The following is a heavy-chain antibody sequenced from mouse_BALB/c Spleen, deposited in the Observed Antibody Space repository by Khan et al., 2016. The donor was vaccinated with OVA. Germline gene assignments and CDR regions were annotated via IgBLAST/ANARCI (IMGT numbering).Heavy chain of an antibody. CDR1: GFTFSSYT. CDR3: TRDGNYAPWYFDG. V-gene: IGHV5-6-4*01. J-gene: IGHJ1*01. CDR2: ISSGGTYT. D-gene: IGHD2-1*01. Sequence: EVELVESGGGLVKPGGSLKLSCAASGFTFSSYTMSWVRQTPEKRLEWVATISSGGTYTYYPDRLKGRFTISRDKAKTTPYLQLRSLKSEDTAMYYCTRDGNYAPWYFDGWGAATTVTVSS.